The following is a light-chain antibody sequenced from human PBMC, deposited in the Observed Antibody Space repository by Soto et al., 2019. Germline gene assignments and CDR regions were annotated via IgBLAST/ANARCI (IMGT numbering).Light chain of an antibody. CDR2: EVS. CDR1: SSDVGGYNY. Sequence: QSALTQPASVSGSPGQSITISCTGTSSDVGGYNYVSWYQQHPGKAPKLMIYEVSNRPSGVSNRFSGSESGNTASLTISGLQAEDEADYYCSSYTSSSTGGYVFGTGTQLTVL. CDR3: SSYTSSSTGGYV. V-gene: IGLV2-14*01. J-gene: IGLJ1*01.